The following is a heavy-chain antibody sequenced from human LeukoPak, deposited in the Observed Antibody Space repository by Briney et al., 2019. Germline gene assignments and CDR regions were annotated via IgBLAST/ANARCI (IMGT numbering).Heavy chain of an antibody. CDR3: AKVKQGIAAAGSASPPVFDY. D-gene: IGHD6-13*01. V-gene: IGHV3-23*01. CDR1: GFTFSNYA. CDR2: ISGSGGST. Sequence: GGSLRLSCAASGFTFSNYAMSWVRQAPGKGLEWVSAISGSGGSTYYADSVKGRFTISRDNSKNTLYLQMNSLRAEDTAVYYCAKVKQGIAAAGSASPPVFDYWGQGTLVTVSS. J-gene: IGHJ4*02.